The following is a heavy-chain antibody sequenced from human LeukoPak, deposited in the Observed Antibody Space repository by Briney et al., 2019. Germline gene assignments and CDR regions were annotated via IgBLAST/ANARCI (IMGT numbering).Heavy chain of an antibody. CDR1: GGSISSYY. CDR3: ARDLGDYVWGSYRHGNWFDP. D-gene: IGHD3-16*02. Sequence: SETLSLTCTVSGGSISSYYWSWIRQPPGKGLEWIGYIYYSGSTNYNPSLKSRVTISVDTSKSQFSLKLSSVTAADTAVYYCARDLGDYVWGSYRHGNWFDPWGQGTLVTVSS. V-gene: IGHV4-59*01. J-gene: IGHJ5*02. CDR2: IYYSGST.